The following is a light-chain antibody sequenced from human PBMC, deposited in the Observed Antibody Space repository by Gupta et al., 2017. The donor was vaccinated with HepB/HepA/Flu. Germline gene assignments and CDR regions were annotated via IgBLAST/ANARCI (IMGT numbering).Light chain of an antibody. V-gene: IGKV3-20*01. CDR3: QQDYTSIT. Sequence: EIVLTQSPGTLSLSPGERGTLSCRASQSVSGNYLAWYQQKPGQAPRLLIYGASNKATGIPDRFSGSGDAKDFTLTSSRREHEDCAVYYWQQDYTSITFGGGTKVDIK. CDR2: GAS. J-gene: IGKJ4*01. CDR1: QSVSGNY.